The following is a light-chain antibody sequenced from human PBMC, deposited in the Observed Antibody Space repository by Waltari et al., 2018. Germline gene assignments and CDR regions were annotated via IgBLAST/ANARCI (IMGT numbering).Light chain of an antibody. CDR1: SSDSGGYDY. Sequence: SALTQPDSVSGSPGQSITIPCSVISSDSGGYDYVFWYQQHPGKAPKAIISDVNNRPTGISNRFSGFKCGSSASLTISGLQAEYEADDYCSSFTSSTTGIFGGGTKVTVL. J-gene: IGLJ2*01. CDR2: DVN. CDR3: SSFTSSTTGI. V-gene: IGLV2-14*03.